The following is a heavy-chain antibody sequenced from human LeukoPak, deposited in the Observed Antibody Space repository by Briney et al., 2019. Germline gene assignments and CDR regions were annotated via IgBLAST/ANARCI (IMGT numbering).Heavy chain of an antibody. CDR2: FDPEDGET. D-gene: IGHD5-24*01. CDR3: ATDDRDVGIIWYAFDI. Sequence: GASVKVSCKVSGYTLTELSMHWLRQAPGKGLECIGGFDPEDGETIYAQKFQGRVTMTEDTSTDTAYMELSSLRSEDTAVYYCATDDRDVGIIWYAFDIWGQGTMVTVSS. J-gene: IGHJ3*02. V-gene: IGHV1-24*01. CDR1: GYTLTELS.